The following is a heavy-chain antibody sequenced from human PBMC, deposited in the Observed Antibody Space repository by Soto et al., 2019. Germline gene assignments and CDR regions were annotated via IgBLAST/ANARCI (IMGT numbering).Heavy chain of an antibody. Sequence: GSLRLSCAASGFTFSSYAMSWVRQAPGKGLEWVSAISGSGGSTYYADSVKGRFTISRDNSKNTLYLQMNSLRAEDTAVYYCAKHIVVVPAAGMDVWGQGTTVTVSS. CDR1: GFTFSSYA. V-gene: IGHV3-23*01. CDR2: ISGSGGST. D-gene: IGHD2-2*01. CDR3: AKHIVVVPAAGMDV. J-gene: IGHJ6*02.